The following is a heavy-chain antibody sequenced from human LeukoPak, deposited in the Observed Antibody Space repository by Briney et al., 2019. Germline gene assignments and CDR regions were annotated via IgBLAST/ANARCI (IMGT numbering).Heavy chain of an antibody. CDR3: ARAQNIAAAGFDY. CDR1: GFTFSSYS. CDR2: ISSSSSTI. D-gene: IGHD6-13*01. V-gene: IGHV3-48*01. J-gene: IGHJ4*02. Sequence: GGSLRLSCAASGFTFSSYSMNWVREAPGKGLEWVSYISSSSSTIYYADSVKGRFTISRDNAKNSLYLQMNSLRAEDTAVYYCARAQNIAAAGFDYWGQGTLVTVSS.